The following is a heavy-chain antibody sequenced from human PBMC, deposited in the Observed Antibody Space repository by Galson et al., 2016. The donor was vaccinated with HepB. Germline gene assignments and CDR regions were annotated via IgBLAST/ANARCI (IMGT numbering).Heavy chain of an antibody. CDR3: TTAFNWNYGSYYYYYYGMDV. CDR1: GFTFSNAW. V-gene: IGHV3-15*01. Sequence: SLRLSCAASGFTFSNAWMSWVRQAPGKGLEWVGHIKSKTDGGKTDYAAPVKGRFSISRDDSKNTLYLQMNSLKTEDTAVYYCTTAFNWNYGSYYYYYYGMDVWGKETTVTVSS. J-gene: IGHJ6*04. D-gene: IGHD1-7*01. CDR2: IKSKTDGGKT.